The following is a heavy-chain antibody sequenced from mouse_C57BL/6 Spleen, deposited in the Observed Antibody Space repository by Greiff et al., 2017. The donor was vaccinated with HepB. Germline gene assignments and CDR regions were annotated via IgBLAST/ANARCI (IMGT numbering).Heavy chain of an antibody. J-gene: IGHJ4*01. V-gene: IGHV5-17*01. D-gene: IGHD1-1*01. CDR2: ISSGSSTI. CDR1: GFTFSDYG. Sequence: DVKLVESGGGLVKPGGSLKLSCAASGFTFSDYGMHWVRQAPEKGLEWVAYISSGSSTIYYADTVKGRFTISRDNAKNTLFLQMTSLRSEDTAMYYCASLGSRDAMDYWGQGTSVTVSS. CDR3: ASLGSRDAMDY.